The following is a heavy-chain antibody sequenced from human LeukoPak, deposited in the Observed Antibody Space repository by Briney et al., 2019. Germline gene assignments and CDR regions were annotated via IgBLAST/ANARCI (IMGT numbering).Heavy chain of an antibody. CDR1: GYTFTSYD. CDR3: ARAPRAGIAVAGTFKGLIDY. J-gene: IGHJ4*02. D-gene: IGHD6-19*01. V-gene: IGHV1-8*01. CDR2: MNPNSGNT. Sequence: ASVKVSCKASGYTFTSYDINWVRQATGQGLEWMGWMNPNSGNTGYAQKFQGRVTMTRNTSISTAYMELSSLRSEDTAVYYCARAPRAGIAVAGTFKGLIDYWGQGTLVTVSS.